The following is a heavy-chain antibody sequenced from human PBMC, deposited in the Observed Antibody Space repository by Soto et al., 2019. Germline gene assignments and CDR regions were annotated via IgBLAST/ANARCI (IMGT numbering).Heavy chain of an antibody. CDR2: IYYSGST. CDR3: AGSVTP. CDR1: GGSISSGGYY. J-gene: IGHJ5*02. Sequence: QVQLQESGPGLVKPSQTLSLTCTVSGGSISSGGYYWSWIRQHPGKGLEWIGYIYYSGSTYYNPSLKGRGTTAVNTAKNPFSPEPSSGTGADTAVYYRAGSVTPLGQGTLVTVSS. D-gene: IGHD3-16*02. V-gene: IGHV4-31*03.